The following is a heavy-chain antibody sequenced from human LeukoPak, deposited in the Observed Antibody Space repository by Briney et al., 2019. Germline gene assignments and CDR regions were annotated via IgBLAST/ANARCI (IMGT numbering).Heavy chain of an antibody. CDR1: GGSISSHF. Sequence: ASETLPLTCTVSGGSISSHFWTWIRQAPGKRLEWLGYVSKSGSTNYNPSLQSRITISLDTSKNQFSLILTSVTAADTAVYFCARDDYGVFDAFDVWGQGTVVTVSS. CDR3: ARDDYGVFDAFDV. J-gene: IGHJ3*01. CDR2: VSKSGST. V-gene: IGHV4-4*08. D-gene: IGHD3-16*01.